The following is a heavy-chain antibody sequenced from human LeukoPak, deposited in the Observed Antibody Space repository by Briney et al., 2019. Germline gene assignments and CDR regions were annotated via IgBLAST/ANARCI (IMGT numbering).Heavy chain of an antibody. CDR1: GGSISSYY. V-gene: IGHV4-4*07. D-gene: IGHD2-15*01. Sequence: PSETLSLTCTVSGGSISSYYWSWIRQPAGRGLEWIGRIFTTGSTNYNPSLKSRVTMSVDTSKNQFSLKLSSVTAADTAVYYCARSGPLLLGRYMDVWGEGTTVTVSS. CDR2: IFTTGST. J-gene: IGHJ6*03. CDR3: ARSGPLLLGRYMDV.